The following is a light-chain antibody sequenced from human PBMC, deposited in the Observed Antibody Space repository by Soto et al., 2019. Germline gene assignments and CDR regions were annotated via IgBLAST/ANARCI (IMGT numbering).Light chain of an antibody. CDR2: LGS. V-gene: IGKV2-28*01. CDR1: QSLLHSNGYNY. CDR3: MQTLQTWT. Sequence: DVLMTQSKLSLPVPPGEPASISCRSSQSLLHSNGYNYLDWYLQKPGQSPQLLIYLGSNRASGVPDRFSGSGSGTDFTLKISRVEAEDVGVYYCMQTLQTWTFGQGAKV. J-gene: IGKJ1*01.